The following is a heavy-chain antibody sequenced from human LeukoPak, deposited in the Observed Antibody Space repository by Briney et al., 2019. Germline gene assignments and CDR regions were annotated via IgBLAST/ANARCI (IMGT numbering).Heavy chain of an antibody. V-gene: IGHV1-46*01. J-gene: IGHJ4*02. CDR2: INPFNGDT. CDR3: ARDGRYRSGWSFDY. D-gene: IGHD6-19*01. CDR1: GYTFTNYY. Sequence: EASVKVSFKASGYTFTNYYIHWVRQAPGQGLEWMAIINPFNGDTTHAQRFQGRLTLTSDTSTGTVDVELTSLRSEDTAVYYCARDGRYRSGWSFDYWGQGTLVTVSS.